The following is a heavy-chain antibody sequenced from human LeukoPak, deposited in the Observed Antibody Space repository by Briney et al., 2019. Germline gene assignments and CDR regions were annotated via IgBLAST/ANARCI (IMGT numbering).Heavy chain of an antibody. CDR2: ISGSGGST. CDR1: GFTLSSYA. Sequence: GGSLRLSCAASGFTLSSYAMSWVRQAPGKGLEWVSAISGSGGSTYYADSVKGRFTISRDNSKNTLYLQMNSLRAEDTAVYYCAKAKYLNGPLLDYFDYWGQGTLVTVSS. CDR3: AKAKYLNGPLLDYFDY. J-gene: IGHJ4*02. V-gene: IGHV3-23*01. D-gene: IGHD3-10*01.